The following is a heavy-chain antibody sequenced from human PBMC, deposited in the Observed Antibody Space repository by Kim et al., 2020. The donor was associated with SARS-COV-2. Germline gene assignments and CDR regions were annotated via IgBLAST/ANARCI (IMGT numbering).Heavy chain of an antibody. CDR1: GDSISSGGYY. Sequence: SETLSLTCTVSGDSISSGGYYWSWIRQHPGKGLEWIGYIYYSGSTYYNPSLKSRVTISVDTSKNQFSLKLSSVTAADTAVYYCARAASTIFGVVNHFDYWGQGTLVTVSS. CDR3: ARAASTIFGVVNHFDY. V-gene: IGHV4-31*03. CDR2: IYYSGST. D-gene: IGHD3-3*01. J-gene: IGHJ4*02.